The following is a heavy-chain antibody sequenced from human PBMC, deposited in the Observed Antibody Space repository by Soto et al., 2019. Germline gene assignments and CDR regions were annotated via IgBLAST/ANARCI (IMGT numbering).Heavy chain of an antibody. CDR3: ARRYGSAFDI. CDR2: IFYSGST. V-gene: IGHV4-59*01. Sequence: QVQLQESGPGLVKPSETLSLTCTVSGGSISSYYWGWIRQPPGKGLEWIGYIFYSGSTNYNPSLKSRVTVSVDTSQNPFSLKLSSVTAADTAVYYCARRYGSAFDIWGHGTMVTVSS. CDR1: GGSISSYY. D-gene: IGHD4-17*01. J-gene: IGHJ3*02.